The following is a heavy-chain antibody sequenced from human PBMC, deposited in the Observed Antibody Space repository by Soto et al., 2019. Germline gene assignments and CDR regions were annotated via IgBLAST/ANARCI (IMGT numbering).Heavy chain of an antibody. Sequence: GGSLRLSCAASGFTFSSYWMSWVRQAPGKGLEWVANIKQDGSEKYYVDSVKGRFTISRDKAKNSLYLQMNSLRAEDTAVYYCPRSVDTIFGLDVYYYHGVDVWGQGTTVTVSS. J-gene: IGHJ6*02. D-gene: IGHD3-3*01. V-gene: IGHV3-7*01. CDR1: GFTFSSYW. CDR2: IKQDGSEK. CDR3: PRSVDTIFGLDVYYYHGVDV.